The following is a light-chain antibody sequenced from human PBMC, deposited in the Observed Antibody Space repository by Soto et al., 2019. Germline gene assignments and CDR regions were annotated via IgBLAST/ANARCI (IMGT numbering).Light chain of an antibody. CDR1: QTISNY. CDR2: AAS. V-gene: IGKV1-39*01. J-gene: IGKJ2*01. Sequence: DNQMTQSPSSLSAYVGDRVTITCRASQTISNYLNWFQQTPGKAPKLLIYAASNLQSGVPSRFSGSGSGTEFTLTISRLQPEDLATYYCQQTYSTPHTFGQGTQLEIK. CDR3: QQTYSTPHT.